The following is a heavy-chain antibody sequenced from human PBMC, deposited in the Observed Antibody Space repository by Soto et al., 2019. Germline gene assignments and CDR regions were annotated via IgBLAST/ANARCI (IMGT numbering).Heavy chain of an antibody. CDR3: ANSGSYYIVDAFDI. CDR1: GGSISNGGYY. J-gene: IGHJ3*02. D-gene: IGHD1-26*01. V-gene: IGHV4-31*03. CDR2: IYYSGST. Sequence: QVQLQESGPGLVKPSQTLSLTCTVSGGSISNGGYYWSWIRQHPGKGLEWIGYIYYSGSTYYNPSLKRRVTISVDTSKNQFSLKLSSVTAADTAVYYCANSGSYYIVDAFDIWGQGTMVTVSS.